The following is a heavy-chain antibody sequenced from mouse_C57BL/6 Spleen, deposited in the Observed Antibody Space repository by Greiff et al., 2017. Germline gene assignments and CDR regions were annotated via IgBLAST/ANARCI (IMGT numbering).Heavy chain of an antibody. CDR1: GFTFSSYA. V-gene: IGHV5-4*03. D-gene: IGHD1-1*01. J-gene: IGHJ4*01. CDR2: ISDGGSYT. CDR3: ARAFITTVVAGAMDY. Sequence: EVKVEESGGGLVKPGGSLKLSCAASGFTFSSYAMSWVRQTPEKRLEWVATISDGGSYTYYPDNVKGRFTISRDNAKNNLYLQMSHLKSEDTAMYYCARAFITTVVAGAMDYWGQGTSVTVSS.